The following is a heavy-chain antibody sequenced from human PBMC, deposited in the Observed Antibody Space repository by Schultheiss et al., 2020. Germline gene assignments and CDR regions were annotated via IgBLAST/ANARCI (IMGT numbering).Heavy chain of an antibody. V-gene: IGHV3-11*01. CDR1: GFTFSDYY. CDR3: ARAERTGGGP. Sequence: SCAASGFTFSDYYMSWIRQAPGKGLEWISYISNSGSSMNYADSVKGRFTISRDNTKNSLYLQMNSLRAEDTAVYYCARAERTGGGPWGQGTLVTVSS. CDR2: ISNSGSSM. J-gene: IGHJ5*02. D-gene: IGHD7-27*01.